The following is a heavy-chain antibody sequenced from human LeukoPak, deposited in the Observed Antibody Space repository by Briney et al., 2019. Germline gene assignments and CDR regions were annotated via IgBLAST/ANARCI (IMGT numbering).Heavy chain of an antibody. J-gene: IGHJ4*02. Sequence: GGSLRLSCAASGFTFSGSAMHWVRQASGKGLEWVGRIRSKANSYATAYAASVKGRFTISRDNAKKSLYLQMNSLRVEDTAMYYCARDGGTNWHEPTWFDFWGQGTQVTVSA. V-gene: IGHV3-73*01. CDR1: GFTFSGSA. CDR2: IRSKANSYAT. CDR3: ARDGGTNWHEPTWFDF. D-gene: IGHD1-1*01.